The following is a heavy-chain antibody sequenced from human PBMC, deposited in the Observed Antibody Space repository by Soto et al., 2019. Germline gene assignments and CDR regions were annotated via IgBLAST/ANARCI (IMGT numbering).Heavy chain of an antibody. CDR2: INAGNGNT. Sequence: QVQLVQSGAEEKKPGASVKVSCKASGYTFTSYAMHWVRQAPGQRLEWMGWINAGNGNTKYSQKFQGRVTITRDTSASTANMELSSLRSEDTAVYYCARDSVENCGGDCSSIRAFDIWGQGTMVTVSS. V-gene: IGHV1-3*05. J-gene: IGHJ3*02. CDR1: GYTFTSYA. CDR3: ARDSVENCGGDCSSIRAFDI. D-gene: IGHD2-21*02.